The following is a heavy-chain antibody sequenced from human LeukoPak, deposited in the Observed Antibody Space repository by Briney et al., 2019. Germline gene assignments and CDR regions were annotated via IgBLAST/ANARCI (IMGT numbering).Heavy chain of an antibody. V-gene: IGHV1-2*02. J-gene: IGHJ4*02. CDR2: INPNSGAT. CDR1: GYTFTSYY. Sequence: ASVKVSCKASGYTFTSYYMHWVRQAPGQGLEWMGWINPNSGATNYAQKFQGRVTMTRDTSISTAYMDLSRLRSDDTAVYYCARGGAVAMVRGVIPYFDYWGQGTLVTVSS. CDR3: ARGGAVAMVRGVIPYFDY. D-gene: IGHD3-10*01.